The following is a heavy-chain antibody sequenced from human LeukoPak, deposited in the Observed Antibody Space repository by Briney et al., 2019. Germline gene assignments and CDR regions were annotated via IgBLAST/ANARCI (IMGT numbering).Heavy chain of an antibody. J-gene: IGHJ4*02. D-gene: IGHD3-3*01. CDR3: ASDSSTPYYDFWSGPSYYFDY. V-gene: IGHV3-48*01. Sequence: PGGSLRLSCAASGFTFSSYSMNWVRQAPGKGLEWVSYISSSSSTIYYADSVKGRFTISRDNAKNSLYLQMNSLRAEDTAVYYCASDSSTPYYDFWSGPSYYFDYWGQGTLVTVPS. CDR1: GFTFSSYS. CDR2: ISSSSSTI.